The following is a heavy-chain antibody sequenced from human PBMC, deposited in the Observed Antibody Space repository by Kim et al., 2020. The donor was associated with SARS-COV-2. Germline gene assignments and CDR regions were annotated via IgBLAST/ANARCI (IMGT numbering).Heavy chain of an antibody. CDR2: INHSGST. V-gene: IGHV4-34*01. CDR3: ASLEGDSSPIADY. J-gene: IGHJ4*02. CDR1: GGSFSGYY. Sequence: SETLSLTCAVYGGSFSGYYWSWIRQPPGKGLEWIGEINHSGSTNYNPSLKSRVTISVDTSKNQFSLKLSSVTAADTAVYYCASLEGDSSPIADYWGQGTLVTVSS. D-gene: IGHD3-22*01.